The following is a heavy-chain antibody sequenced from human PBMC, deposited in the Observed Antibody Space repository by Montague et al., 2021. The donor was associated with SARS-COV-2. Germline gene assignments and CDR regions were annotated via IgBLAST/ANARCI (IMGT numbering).Heavy chain of an antibody. CDR2: IYYSGST. Sequence: SETRSLTCTVSGGSISSSSYYWGWIRQPPGKGLEWIGSIYYSGSTXYNPFLKSRVTISVDTSKNQFSLKLSSVTAADTAVYYCARVGRQQLVRLSGMDVWGQGTTVTVSS. CDR1: GGSISSSSYY. D-gene: IGHD6-13*01. CDR3: ARVGRQQLVRLSGMDV. J-gene: IGHJ6*02. V-gene: IGHV4-39*07.